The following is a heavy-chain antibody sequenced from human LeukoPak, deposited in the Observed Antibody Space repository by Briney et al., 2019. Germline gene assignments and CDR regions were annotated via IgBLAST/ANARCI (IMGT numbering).Heavy chain of an antibody. CDR2: IYYSGST. V-gene: IGHV4-59*08. Sequence: SETLSLTCTVSGGSISSYYWSWIRQPPGKGLEWIGYIYYSGSTNYNPSLKSRVTISVDTSKNQFSLKLSSVTAADTAVYYCASHYYYYGMDVWGQGTTVTASS. CDR3: ASHYYYYGMDV. J-gene: IGHJ6*02. CDR1: GGSISSYY.